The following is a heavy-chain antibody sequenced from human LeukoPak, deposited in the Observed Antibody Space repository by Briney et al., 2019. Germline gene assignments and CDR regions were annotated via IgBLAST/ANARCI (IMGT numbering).Heavy chain of an antibody. CDR1: GFTFSSYA. Sequence: GGSPRLSCAASGFTFSSYAMHWVRQAPGKGLEWVAVISYDGSNKYYADSVKGRFTISRDNSKNTLYLQMNSLRAEDTAVYYCARDGGRTSDFDYWGQGTLVTVSS. J-gene: IGHJ4*02. D-gene: IGHD2-2*01. V-gene: IGHV3-30-3*01. CDR2: ISYDGSNK. CDR3: ARDGGRTSDFDY.